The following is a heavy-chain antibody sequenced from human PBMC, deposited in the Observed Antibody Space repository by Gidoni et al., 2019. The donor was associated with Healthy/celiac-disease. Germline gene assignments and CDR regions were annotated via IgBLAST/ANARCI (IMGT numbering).Heavy chain of an antibody. Sequence: DVQLVESGGGLVQPGGSLKLSCDSSGCTFRGSAMPWVRQASGKELEWVVRNRSKANRSATAYAASVKGRFTIYRDDSKNTAYLQMNSLKTEDTDVYYCTSGGEYSSSSYYYGMDVWGQGTTVTVSS. V-gene: IGHV3-73*01. CDR1: GCTFRGSA. D-gene: IGHD6-6*01. CDR2: NRSKANRSAT. CDR3: TSGGEYSSSSYYYGMDV. J-gene: IGHJ6*02.